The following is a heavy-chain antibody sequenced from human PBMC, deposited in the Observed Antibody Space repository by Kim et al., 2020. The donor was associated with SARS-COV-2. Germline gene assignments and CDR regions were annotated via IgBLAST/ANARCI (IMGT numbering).Heavy chain of an antibody. CDR1: GGTFSSYA. CDR2: IIPIFGTA. J-gene: IGHJ5*02. V-gene: IGHV1-69*13. Sequence: SVKVSCKASGGTFSSYAISWVRQAPGQGLEWMGGIIPIFGTANYAQKFQGRVTITADESTSTAYMELSSLRSEDTAVYYCASEAGCSGGSCYSWGNNWFDPWGQGTLVTVSS. CDR3: ASEAGCSGGSCYSWGNNWFDP. D-gene: IGHD2-15*01.